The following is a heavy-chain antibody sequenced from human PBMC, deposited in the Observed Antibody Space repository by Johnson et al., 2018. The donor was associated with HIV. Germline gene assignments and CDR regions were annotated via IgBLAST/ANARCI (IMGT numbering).Heavy chain of an antibody. CDR1: GFTFSDYY. D-gene: IGHD3-10*01. CDR2: ISSSGSTI. Sequence: QEQLVESGGGLVKPGGSLRLSCAASGFTFSDYYMSWIRQAPGRGLEWVSYISSSGSTIYYADSVKGRFTNSRDNAKNSLYLQMNSLRAEDTAVYYCARSWAYYYALTDAFDIWGQGTMVTVSS. J-gene: IGHJ3*02. CDR3: ARSWAYYYALTDAFDI. V-gene: IGHV3-11*04.